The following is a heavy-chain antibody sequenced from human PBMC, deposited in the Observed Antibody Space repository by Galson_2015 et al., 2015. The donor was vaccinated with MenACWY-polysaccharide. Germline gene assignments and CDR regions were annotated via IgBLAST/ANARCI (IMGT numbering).Heavy chain of an antibody. J-gene: IGHJ3*02. V-gene: IGHV3-33*01. CDR2: IQYDGTNK. Sequence: SLRLSCAASGIRFSGSGMHWVRQAPGKGLEWVAVIQYDGTNKVYADSVKGRFTISRDNSKNTLYLEMNSLRAEDTAVYYYAREGSRIVFHAFDTWGQGTMVTVSS. CDR3: AREGSRIVFHAFDT. CDR1: GIRFSGSG. D-gene: IGHD6-13*01.